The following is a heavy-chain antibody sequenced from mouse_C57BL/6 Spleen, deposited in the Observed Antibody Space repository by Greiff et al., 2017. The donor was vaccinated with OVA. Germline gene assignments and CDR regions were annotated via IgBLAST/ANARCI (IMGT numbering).Heavy chain of an antibody. Sequence: EVQLVESGPGLVKPSQSLSLTCSVTGYSITSGYYWNWIRQFPGNKLEWMGYISYDGSNNYNPSLKNRISITRDTSKNQFFLKLNSVTTEDTATYYCARNGLYFDYWGQGTTLTVSS. CDR1: GYSITSGYY. CDR2: ISYDGSN. CDR3: ARNGLYFDY. J-gene: IGHJ2*01. V-gene: IGHV3-6*01. D-gene: IGHD2-2*01.